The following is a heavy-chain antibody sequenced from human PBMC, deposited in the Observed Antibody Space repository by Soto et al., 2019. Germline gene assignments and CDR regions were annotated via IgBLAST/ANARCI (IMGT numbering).Heavy chain of an antibody. CDR3: ARRSSGSNYDFWSGYYFDY. V-gene: IGHV3-21*01. D-gene: IGHD3-3*01. CDR1: GFTFSSYI. J-gene: IGHJ4*02. Sequence: GGSLRLSCAASGFTFSSYIMNWVRQAPGKGLEWVSSISISSNYIYYADSVKGRFTISRDNAKNSLYLQMNSLRAEDTAVYYCARRSSGSNYDFWSGYYFDYWGQGTLVTVSS. CDR2: ISISSNYI.